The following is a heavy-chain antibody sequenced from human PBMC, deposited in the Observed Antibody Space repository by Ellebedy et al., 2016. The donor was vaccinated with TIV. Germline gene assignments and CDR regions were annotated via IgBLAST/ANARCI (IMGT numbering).Heavy chain of an antibody. CDR2: IYSSGSG. D-gene: IGHD6-19*01. V-gene: IGHV4-59*01. CDR1: GGSISGYY. J-gene: IGHJ4*02. Sequence: MPSETLSLTCTVSGGSISGYYWSWIRQPPGKGLEWIGYIYSSGSGEYTPSLKSRVTMSVDTSKSQFSLRPSSVTAADTAVYYCARSGGWYTPYDYWGQGTLATVSS. CDR3: ARSGGWYTPYDY.